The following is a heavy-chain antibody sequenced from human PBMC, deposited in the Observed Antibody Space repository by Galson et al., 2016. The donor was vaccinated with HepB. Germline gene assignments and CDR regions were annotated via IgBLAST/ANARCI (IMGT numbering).Heavy chain of an antibody. CDR2: ISATGGST. CDR1: GFTFSSYA. J-gene: IGHJ4*02. V-gene: IGHV3-23*01. Sequence: SLRLSCAASGFTFSSYAMSWVRQTPGKGLEWVSSISATGGSTHYADSVKGRFTISRDNSENTLYLQMDSLRAEDTALYYCPKDRTLSSDYFDSWGQGTLVTVSS. CDR3: PKDRTLSSDYFDS.